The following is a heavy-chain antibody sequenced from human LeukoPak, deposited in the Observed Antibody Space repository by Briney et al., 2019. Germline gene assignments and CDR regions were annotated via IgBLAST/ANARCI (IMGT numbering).Heavy chain of an antibody. CDR1: GFTFSSYG. CDR2: IRYDGSNK. D-gene: IGHD3-3*01. V-gene: IGHV3-30*02. Sequence: GGSLRLSCAASGFTFSSYGMHWVRQAPGKGLEWVAFIRYDGSNKYYADSVKGRFTISRDNSKNTLYLQMNSLRAEDTAVYYCAKVKSLRFLEWFPLDYWAREPWSPSPQ. J-gene: IGHJ4*02. CDR3: AKVKSLRFLEWFPLDY.